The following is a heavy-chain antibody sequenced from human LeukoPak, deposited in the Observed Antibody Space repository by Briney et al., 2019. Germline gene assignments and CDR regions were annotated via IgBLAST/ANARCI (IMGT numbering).Heavy chain of an antibody. J-gene: IGHJ3*02. CDR3: ARDPDAFDI. Sequence: GGSLILSCAASGFTVSGNYMSRVRQAPGKGLEWVSVIYSGDNTYYADSVKGRFTISRDNSKNTLYLQMNSLRAEDTAMYYCARDPDAFDIWGQGTMVTVSS. CDR2: IYSGDNT. V-gene: IGHV3-53*01. CDR1: GFTVSGNY.